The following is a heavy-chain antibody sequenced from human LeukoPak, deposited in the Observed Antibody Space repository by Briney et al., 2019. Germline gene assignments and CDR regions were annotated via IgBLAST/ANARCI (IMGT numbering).Heavy chain of an antibody. D-gene: IGHD1-26*01. V-gene: IGHV3-66*01. CDR2: IYSCGST. CDR1: GLTVSTNY. CDR3: ARDPSGSYCGPYYYYMDV. J-gene: IGHJ6*03. Sequence: GGSLRLSCAASGLTVSTNYMSWVRQAPGKGLEWVSVIYSCGSTYYGDSVKGRFNFSRDNSKNTLYLKMNRLRGEDTAVYYCARDPSGSYCGPYYYYMDVWGKGTTVTASS.